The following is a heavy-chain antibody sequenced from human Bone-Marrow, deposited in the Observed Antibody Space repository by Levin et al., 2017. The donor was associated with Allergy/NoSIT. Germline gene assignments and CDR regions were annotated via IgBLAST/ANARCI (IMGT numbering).Heavy chain of an antibody. CDR1: GFTFSYYT. CDR3: ASRLTASGGLDI. Sequence: PGGSLRLSCSGSGFTFSYYTMNWVRQAPGKGLQWVSAISSSRDHIFSADSLKGRFTISRDNSKKLLFLQMNSLRDEDTATYYCASRLTASGGLDIWGHGTTVTVSS. J-gene: IGHJ6*02. CDR2: ISSSRDHI. D-gene: IGHD6-6*01. V-gene: IGHV3-21*04.